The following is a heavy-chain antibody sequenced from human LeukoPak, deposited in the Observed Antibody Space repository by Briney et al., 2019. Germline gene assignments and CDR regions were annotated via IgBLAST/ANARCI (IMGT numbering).Heavy chain of an antibody. J-gene: IGHJ3*02. D-gene: IGHD3-22*01. CDR1: GYTFTSYY. V-gene: IGHV1-46*01. Sequence: ASVKVSCKASGYTFTSYYMHWVRQAPGQGLEWMGIINPSGGSTSYAQKFQGRVTMTRDTSTSTAYMELSSLRSEDTAVYYCARDDVYYYDSSGATDAFDIWGQGTTVTVSS. CDR2: INPSGGST. CDR3: ARDDVYYYDSSGATDAFDI.